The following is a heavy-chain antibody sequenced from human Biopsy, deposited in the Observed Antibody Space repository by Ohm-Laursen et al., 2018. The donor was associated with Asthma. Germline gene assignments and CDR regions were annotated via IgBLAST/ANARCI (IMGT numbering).Heavy chain of an antibody. J-gene: IGHJ1*01. CDR2: IKHDGTEK. CDR1: GFTFGDYW. D-gene: IGHD3-3*02. CDR3: ARTFHFWSPYHAEHYQL. Sequence: SLRLSCAAPGFTFGDYWMSWVRQVPGKGLEWVANIKHDGTEKNHVDSLKGRFTISRDNAKNSLYLQMNSPRAEDTAVYYCARTFHFWSPYHAEHYQLWGQGTLVTVPS. V-gene: IGHV3-7*01.